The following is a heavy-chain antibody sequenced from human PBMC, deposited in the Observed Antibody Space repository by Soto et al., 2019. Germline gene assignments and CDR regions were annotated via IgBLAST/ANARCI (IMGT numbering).Heavy chain of an antibody. CDR2: IYYRGTT. V-gene: IGHV4-31*03. CDR1: GGSINSGDSY. Sequence: QVQLQESGPGLVRPSQTLSLTCTVSGGSINSGDSYWNWIRQHPAKGLEWIGYIYYRGTTFYNPSLKSRSFIAADTAENQFALKLNSVTAADTAVYYCGRDAPGVAPYWGQGTLVTVSS. CDR3: GRDAPGVAPY. D-gene: IGHD2-2*01. J-gene: IGHJ4*02.